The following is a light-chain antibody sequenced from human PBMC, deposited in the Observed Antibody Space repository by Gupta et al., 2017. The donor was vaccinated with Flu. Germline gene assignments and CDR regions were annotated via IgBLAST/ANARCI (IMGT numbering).Light chain of an antibody. CDR2: AAS. CDR3: QDYNSPLQGLT. Sequence: DIQMTQSPSSLSASVGDRVTITCRASQGIASYLAWYQQRPGKVPKLLIYAASTLQSGVPSRFSGSGSGTDFTLTISSLQPEDVATYYCQDYNSPLQGLTFGGGTKVEIK. J-gene: IGKJ4*01. CDR1: QGIASY. V-gene: IGKV1-27*01.